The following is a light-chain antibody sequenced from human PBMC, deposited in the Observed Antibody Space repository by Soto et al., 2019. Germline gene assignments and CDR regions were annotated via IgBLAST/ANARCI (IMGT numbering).Light chain of an antibody. CDR2: DAS. CDR1: QNIRNL. CDR3: QQYYTYST. J-gene: IGKJ5*01. Sequence: AVADTVTITCRAGQNIRNLLAWYQQKPGKAPKPLIFDASTLKTGVPSRFGGSGSGAEFNFTITGLQPDDFATYFCQQYYTYSTFGQGTRLEIK. V-gene: IGKV1-5*01.